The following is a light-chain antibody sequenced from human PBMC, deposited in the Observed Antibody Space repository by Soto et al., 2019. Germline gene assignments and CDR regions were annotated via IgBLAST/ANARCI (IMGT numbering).Light chain of an antibody. CDR2: DAS. V-gene: IGKV3-11*01. CDR3: QQRSHWPPGAT. CDR1: QSVSSG. J-gene: IGKJ3*01. Sequence: EIVLTQSPATLSLSPGERATLSCRASQSVSSGLGWYQQKPGQAPRLLIYDASKRATGVPARFSGSGSGADFTLTISSLEPEDCAVYYCQQRSHWPPGATFGPGTKVDF.